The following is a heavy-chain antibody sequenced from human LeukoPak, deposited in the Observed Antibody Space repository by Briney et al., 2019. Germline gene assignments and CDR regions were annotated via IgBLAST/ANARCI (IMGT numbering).Heavy chain of an antibody. D-gene: IGHD3-10*01. CDR3: ARRLLWFGELGYGMDV. J-gene: IGHJ6*04. CDR2: IKQDGSEK. CDR1: GFTFSSDW. V-gene: IGHV3-7*03. Sequence: GVSLRLSCAASGFTFSSDWMSWVRQAPGKGLEWVANIKQDGSEKYYVDSVKGRFTISRDNAKNSLYLQMNSLRAEDTAVYYCARRLLWFGELGYGMDVWGKGTTVTVSS.